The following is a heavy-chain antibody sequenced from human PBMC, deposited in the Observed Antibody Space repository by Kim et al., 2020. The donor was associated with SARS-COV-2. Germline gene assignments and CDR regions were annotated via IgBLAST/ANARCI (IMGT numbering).Heavy chain of an antibody. J-gene: IGHJ4*02. V-gene: IGHV4-59*08. CDR3: ARRGYYDSSGYYYFDY. D-gene: IGHD3-22*01. Sequence: LKHRVTISVDTSKNQCSLTLSSVTAADTAVYYCARRGYYDSSGYYYFDYWGQGTLVTVSS.